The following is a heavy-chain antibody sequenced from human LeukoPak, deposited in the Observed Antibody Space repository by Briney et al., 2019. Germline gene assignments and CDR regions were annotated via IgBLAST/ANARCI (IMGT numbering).Heavy chain of an antibody. CDR3: ARDTDTVTTILDY. D-gene: IGHD4-17*01. Sequence: GGSLRLSCAASGFTFDNYAMTWVRQAPGRGLEWISTISGSGYTTYYADSVKGRFTISRDNAKNTLYLQMNSLRAEDTAVYYCARDTDTVTTILDYWGQGTLVTVSS. CDR1: GFTFDNYA. V-gene: IGHV3-23*01. J-gene: IGHJ4*02. CDR2: ISGSGYTT.